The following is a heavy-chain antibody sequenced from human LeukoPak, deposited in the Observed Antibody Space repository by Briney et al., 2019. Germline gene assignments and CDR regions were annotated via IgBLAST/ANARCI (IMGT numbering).Heavy chain of an antibody. D-gene: IGHD3-22*01. J-gene: IGHJ4*02. CDR2: IYYSGST. CDR3: ASGYYYRGDY. V-gene: IGHV4-59*08. Sequence: SETLPLTCTVSGGSISNYYWSWIRQPPGKGLEWIGYIYYSGSTNYNPSLKSRVTISVDTSKNEFSLKLSSVTAADTAVYYCASGYYYRGDYWGQGTLVTVSS. CDR1: GGSISNYY.